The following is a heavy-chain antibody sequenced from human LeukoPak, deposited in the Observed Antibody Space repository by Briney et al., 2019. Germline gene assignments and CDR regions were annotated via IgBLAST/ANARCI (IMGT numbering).Heavy chain of an antibody. V-gene: IGHV4-34*01. J-gene: IGHJ5*02. CDR3: ARGYSSNWYWFDP. CDR1: DGPFSGYY. D-gene: IGHD6-13*01. Sequence: KPSETLSLTCAVPDGPFSGYYWSWIRQSPGKGLEWIGEINHTGRTVYNQSLKSRVAISVDTSKKQFSLRVTSVTAADTAVYYCARGYSSNWYWFDPWGQGTLVTVSS. CDR2: INHTGRT.